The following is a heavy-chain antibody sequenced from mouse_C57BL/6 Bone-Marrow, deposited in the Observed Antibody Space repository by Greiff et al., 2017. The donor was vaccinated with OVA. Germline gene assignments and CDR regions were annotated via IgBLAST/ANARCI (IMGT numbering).Heavy chain of an antibody. CDR3: ARGARQLRPYYFDY. J-gene: IGHJ2*01. Sequence: EVKLEESEGGLVQPGSSMKLSCTASGFTFSDYYMAWVRQVPEKGLEWVANINYDGSSTYYLDSLKSRFIISRDNAKNILYLQMSSLKSENTATYYCARGARQLRPYYFDYWGQGTTLTVSS. CDR2: INYDGSST. CDR1: GFTFSDYY. D-gene: IGHD3-2*02. V-gene: IGHV5-16*01.